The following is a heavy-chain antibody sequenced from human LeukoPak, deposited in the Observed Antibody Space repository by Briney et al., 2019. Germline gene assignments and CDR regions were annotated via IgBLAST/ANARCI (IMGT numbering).Heavy chain of an antibody. CDR3: AREVYGDSSFDY. CDR2: INPNSGGT. Sequence: ASVKVSFKASGYSFSDNHMHWVRQAPGQGLEWMGWINPNSGGTNYAQKFQGRVTMTRDASISTAYLELSRLRSDDTAVYYCAREVYGDSSFDYWGQGTLLTVSS. D-gene: IGHD4-17*01. V-gene: IGHV1-2*02. J-gene: IGHJ4*02. CDR1: GYSFSDNH.